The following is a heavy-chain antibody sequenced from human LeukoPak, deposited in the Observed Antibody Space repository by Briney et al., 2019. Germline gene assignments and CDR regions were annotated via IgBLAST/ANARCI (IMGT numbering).Heavy chain of an antibody. CDR1: GFTFSSYA. V-gene: IGHV3-30*04. Sequence: GGSLRLSCAASGFTFSSYAMHWVRQAPGKGLEWVAVISYDGSNKYYADSVKGRFTISRDNSKNTLYLQMNSLRAEDTAVYYCARDRLAYCGGDCYSGLYWGQGTLVTVSS. CDR2: ISYDGSNK. CDR3: ARDRLAYCGGDCYSGLY. D-gene: IGHD2-21*02. J-gene: IGHJ4*02.